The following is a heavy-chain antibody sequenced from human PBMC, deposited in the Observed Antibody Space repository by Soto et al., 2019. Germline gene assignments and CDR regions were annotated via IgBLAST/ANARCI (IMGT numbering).Heavy chain of an antibody. CDR1: GFTFSSYS. J-gene: IGHJ6*02. D-gene: IGHD2-2*02. Sequence: EVQLVESGGGLVKHGESLRLSCVASGFTFSSYSMNWVRQAPGKGLEWVSAISSANAYIYYADSVKGRFTISRDNAKNSLYLQMNSLRAEDTAIYHCARTIIFGIPGNGMDVWGQGTTVTVSS. CDR3: ARTIIFGIPGNGMDV. V-gene: IGHV3-21*01. CDR2: ISSANAYI.